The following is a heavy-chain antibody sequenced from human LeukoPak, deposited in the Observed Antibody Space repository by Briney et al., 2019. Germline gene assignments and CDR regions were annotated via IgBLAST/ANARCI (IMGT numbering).Heavy chain of an antibody. Sequence: SETLSLTCTVSGDSISSNTYCWGWTRQPPGKGLEWIGSIYYSGRTYYNPSLESRVTISVDTSTNQFSLKLSSVTAADTAVYYCARHTGGWSPFDYWGQGTLVTVSS. J-gene: IGHJ4*02. CDR2: IYYSGRT. CDR1: GDSISSNTYC. D-gene: IGHD6-19*01. CDR3: ARHTGGWSPFDY. V-gene: IGHV4-39*01.